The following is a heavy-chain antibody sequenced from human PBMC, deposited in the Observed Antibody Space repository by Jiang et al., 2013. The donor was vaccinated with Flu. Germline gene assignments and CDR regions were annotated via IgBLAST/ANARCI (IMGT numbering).Heavy chain of an antibody. D-gene: IGHD3-22*01. CDR2: ISYDGSNQ. CDR3: ARVKVVVVITIPIDY. J-gene: IGHJ4*02. CDR1: GFTFSSYA. Sequence: GFTFSSYAMHWVRQAPGKGLEWVAVISYDGSNQYYADSVKGRFTISRDNSKNTLFLQMNGLRPEDTAVYYCARVKVVVVITIPIDYWGRGTLVTVSS. V-gene: IGHV3-30*04.